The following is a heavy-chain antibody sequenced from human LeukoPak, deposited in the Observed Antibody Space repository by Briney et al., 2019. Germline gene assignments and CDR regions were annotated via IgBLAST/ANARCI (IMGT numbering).Heavy chain of an antibody. CDR3: ARGRGY. Sequence: SETLSLTCAVYGGSFSGYYWSWIRQPPGKGLEWIGEINHSGSTNYNPSLKSRVTISVDTSKNQFSLKLSSVTAADTAVYYYARGRGYWGQGTLVTVSS. V-gene: IGHV4-34*01. J-gene: IGHJ4*02. CDR1: GGSFSGYY. CDR2: INHSGST.